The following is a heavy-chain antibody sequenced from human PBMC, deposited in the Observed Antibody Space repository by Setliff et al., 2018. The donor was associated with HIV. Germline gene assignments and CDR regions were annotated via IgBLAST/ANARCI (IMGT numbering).Heavy chain of an antibody. Sequence: GASVKVSCKASGYTFTAYYMRWVRQAPGQGLEWMGRINPNSGGTNYAQKFQGRVTMTRDTSISTAYMELSRLRSDDTAVYYRASKVYCTNGVCLDAFDIWGQGTMVTVSS. D-gene: IGHD2-8*01. CDR2: INPNSGGT. CDR1: GYTFTAYY. V-gene: IGHV1-2*06. J-gene: IGHJ3*02. CDR3: ASKVYCTNGVCLDAFDI.